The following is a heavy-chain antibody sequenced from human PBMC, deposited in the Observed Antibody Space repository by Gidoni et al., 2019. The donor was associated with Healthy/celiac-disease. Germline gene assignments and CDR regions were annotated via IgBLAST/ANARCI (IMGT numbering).Heavy chain of an antibody. Sequence: EVQLVESGGVVVQPGGSLRLSCAASGFTFDDYTMHWVRQAPGKGLEVVSLISWDGGRTYYADSVKGRFTISRDNSKNSLYLQMNSLRTEDTALYYCATQGLRDNYWGQGTLVTVSS. J-gene: IGHJ4*02. CDR3: ATQGLRDNY. D-gene: IGHD2-21*02. V-gene: IGHV3-43*01. CDR2: ISWDGGRT. CDR1: GFTFDDYT.